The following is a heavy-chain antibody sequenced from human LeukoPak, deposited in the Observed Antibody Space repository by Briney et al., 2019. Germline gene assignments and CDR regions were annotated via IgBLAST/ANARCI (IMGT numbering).Heavy chain of an antibody. V-gene: IGHV1-2*02. J-gene: IGHJ4*02. D-gene: IGHD3-10*01. Sequence: GSSVKVSCKTSRYTYTSYYIHWVRQAPGQGLECMGWINPNSGGTNYAQKFQGRVTMTRDTSISTAYMELSSLRSDDTAVYYCARSPSGQLDYWGRGTLVTVSS. CDR1: RYTYTSYY. CDR2: INPNSGGT. CDR3: ARSPSGQLDY.